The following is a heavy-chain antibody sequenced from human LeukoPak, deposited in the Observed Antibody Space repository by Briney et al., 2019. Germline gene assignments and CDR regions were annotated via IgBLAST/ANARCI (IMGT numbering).Heavy chain of an antibody. V-gene: IGHV1-69*13. CDR1: GGTFSSYA. CDR3: ATVYYYGSGSYSPFDY. J-gene: IGHJ4*02. Sequence: SVKVSCKASGGTFSSYAISWVRQAPGQGLEWMGGIIPIFGTANYAQKFQGRVTITADESTSTAYMELSSLRSEDTAVYYCATVYYYGSGSYSPFDYWGQGTLVTVSS. CDR2: IIPIFGTA. D-gene: IGHD3-10*01.